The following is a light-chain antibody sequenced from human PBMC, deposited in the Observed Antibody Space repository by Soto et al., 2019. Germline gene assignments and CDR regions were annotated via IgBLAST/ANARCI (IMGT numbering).Light chain of an antibody. CDR2: DVS. V-gene: IGLV2-14*03. Sequence: QSALTQPASVSGSPGQSITISCTGTSSDVGTYEYVSWYQHHPGKAPKLMIYDVSNRPSGVSDRFSGSKSGNTAPLTISGLQAEDEADYYCSSYASHGDVLFGGGTKLTVL. CDR1: SSDVGTYEY. J-gene: IGLJ2*01. CDR3: SSYASHGDVL.